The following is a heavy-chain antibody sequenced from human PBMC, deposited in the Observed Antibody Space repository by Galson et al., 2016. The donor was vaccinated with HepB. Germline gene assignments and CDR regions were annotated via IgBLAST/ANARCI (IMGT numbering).Heavy chain of an antibody. D-gene: IGHD3-22*01. Sequence: CAISGDSVSSNSASWTWIRQSPSRGLEWLGRTYYRSKWYDEYAVSVKSRITIKPDTSKNQFSLRLNSVTPEDTAVYYCARGVGGYYYDFSGYLRIDSWGQGTLVTVSS. V-gene: IGHV6-1*01. CDR3: ARGVGGYYYDFSGYLRIDS. CDR2: TYYRSKWYD. J-gene: IGHJ4*02. CDR1: GDSVSSNSAS.